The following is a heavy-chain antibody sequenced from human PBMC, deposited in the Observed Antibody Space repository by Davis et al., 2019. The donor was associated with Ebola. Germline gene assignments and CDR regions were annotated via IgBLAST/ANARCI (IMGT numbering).Heavy chain of an antibody. CDR2: ISYDGSNK. D-gene: IGHD2-15*01. CDR1: GFSFSSYG. Sequence: GGSLRLSCAASGFSFSSYGMHWVRQAPGKGLEWVAVISYDGSNKYYADSVKGRFTISRDNSENTLYLQMNSLRAEDTAVYYCARDLEFYGGSVGMDVWGQGTTVTVSS. V-gene: IGHV3-30*19. J-gene: IGHJ6*02. CDR3: ARDLEFYGGSVGMDV.